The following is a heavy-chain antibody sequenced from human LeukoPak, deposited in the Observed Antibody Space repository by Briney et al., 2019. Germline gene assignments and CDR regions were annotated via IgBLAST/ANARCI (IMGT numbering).Heavy chain of an antibody. D-gene: IGHD5-18*01. V-gene: IGHV4-4*07. CDR3: ARYSYGYENYYYYMDV. CDR1: GGSISSYY. J-gene: IGHJ6*03. CDR2: TYTSGST. Sequence: SETLSLTCTVSGGSISSYYWSWIRQPAGKGLEWIGRTYTSGSTNYNPSLKSRVTMSVDTSKNQFSLKLSSVTAADTAVYYCARYSYGYENYYYYMDVWGKGTTVTVSS.